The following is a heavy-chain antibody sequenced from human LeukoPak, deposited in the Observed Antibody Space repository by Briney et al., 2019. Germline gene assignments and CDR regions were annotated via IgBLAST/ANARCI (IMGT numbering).Heavy chain of an antibody. CDR2: ISYDGSNK. V-gene: IGHV3-30*19. J-gene: IGHJ4*02. CDR1: GFTFSSHG. D-gene: IGHD6-13*01. Sequence: GGSLRLSCAASGFTFSSHGMHWVRQAPGKGLEWVAVISYDGSNKYYADSVKGRFTISRDNSKNTLYLQMNSLRAEDTAVYYCARDGEQQLVFDYWGQGTLVTVSS. CDR3: ARDGEQQLVFDY.